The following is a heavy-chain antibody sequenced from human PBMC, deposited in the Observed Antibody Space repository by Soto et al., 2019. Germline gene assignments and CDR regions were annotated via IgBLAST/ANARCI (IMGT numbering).Heavy chain of an antibody. Sequence: LRLSCVASGFTFSDYYMSWIRQAPGKGLEWVSYISSSSSYTNYADSVKGRFTISRDNAKNSLYLQMNSLRAEDTAVYYCARDNYDSSGYYPDYWGQGTLVTVSS. CDR3: ARDNYDSSGYYPDY. V-gene: IGHV3-11*06. CDR1: GFTFSDYY. D-gene: IGHD3-22*01. J-gene: IGHJ4*02. CDR2: ISSSSSYT.